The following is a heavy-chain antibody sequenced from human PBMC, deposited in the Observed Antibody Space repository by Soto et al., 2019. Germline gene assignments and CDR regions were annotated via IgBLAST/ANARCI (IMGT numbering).Heavy chain of an antibody. Sequence: PGGSLRLSCAASGFTFSSCAMNWVRQAPGRGLEWVAYITSSSDTIYYSDSVKGRFTISRDNGKNSLFLQMNSLRDEDTAVYYCARVVVVIPPGYYYAMDVWGQGTTVTVSS. V-gene: IGHV3-48*02. J-gene: IGHJ6*02. CDR2: ITSSSDTI. D-gene: IGHD3-22*01. CDR1: GFTFSSCA. CDR3: ARVVVVIPPGYYYAMDV.